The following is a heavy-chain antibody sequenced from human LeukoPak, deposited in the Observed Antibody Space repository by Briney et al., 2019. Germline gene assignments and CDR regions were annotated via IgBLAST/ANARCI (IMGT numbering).Heavy chain of an antibody. D-gene: IGHD3-22*01. CDR2: ISSSGSII. CDR3: AGGKYDSSPFLQH. V-gene: IGHV3-11*01. Sequence: KTGGSLRLSCAASGFTFSDYYMSWIRQAPGKGLEWVSYISSSGSIIYYADSVKGRFTISRDNAKNSLYLQMNSLRAEDTAVYYCAGGKYDSSPFLQHWGQGTLVTVSS. CDR1: GFTFSDYY. J-gene: IGHJ1*01.